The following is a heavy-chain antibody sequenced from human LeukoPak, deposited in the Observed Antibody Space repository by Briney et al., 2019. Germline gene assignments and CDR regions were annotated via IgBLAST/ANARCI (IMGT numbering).Heavy chain of an antibody. CDR1: GFSFSSYE. CDR3: AGRYYGVDY. J-gene: IGHJ4*02. V-gene: IGHV3-48*03. CDR2: ISSSGSGK. Sequence: GGSLRLSCAASGFSFSSYEMTWVRQAPGKGLEWVSFISSSGSGKNYADSVKGRFTISRDNARNSLYLQMNSLRAEDTAVYYCAGRYYGVDYWGQGTLVTVSS. D-gene: IGHD4-17*01.